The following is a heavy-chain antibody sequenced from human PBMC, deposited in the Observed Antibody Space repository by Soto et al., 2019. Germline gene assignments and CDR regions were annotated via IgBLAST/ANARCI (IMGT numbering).Heavy chain of an antibody. CDR2: IYYSGST. D-gene: IGHD3-22*01. CDR1: GGSISSGDYY. J-gene: IGHJ6*02. Sequence: PSETLSLTCTVSGGSISSGDYYLRWIRPPPGKGLEWIGYIYYSGSTYYNPSLKSRVTISVDTSKNQFSLKLSSVTAADTAVYYCARGERWGYDSSGALGMDVWGQGTTVTVSS. CDR3: ARGERWGYDSSGALGMDV. V-gene: IGHV4-30-4*01.